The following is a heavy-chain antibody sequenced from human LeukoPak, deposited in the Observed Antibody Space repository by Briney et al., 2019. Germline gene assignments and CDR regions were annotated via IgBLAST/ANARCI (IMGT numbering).Heavy chain of an antibody. Sequence: ASVKVSCKASGGTFSSYAMSWVRQAPGKGLEWVSAISGSGGSTYYADSVKGRFTISRDNSKNTLYLQMNSLRAEDTAVYYCAKGGDDFWSGYPRVYMDVWGKGTTVTVSS. V-gene: IGHV3-23*01. CDR1: GGTFSSYA. CDR2: ISGSGGST. D-gene: IGHD3-3*01. J-gene: IGHJ6*03. CDR3: AKGGDDFWSGYPRVYMDV.